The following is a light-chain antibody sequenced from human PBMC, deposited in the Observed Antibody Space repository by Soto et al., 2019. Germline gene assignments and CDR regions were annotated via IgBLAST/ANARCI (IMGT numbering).Light chain of an antibody. Sequence: QSALTQPASVSGSPGQSITISCTGTSSDVGSYNLVSWYQQHPGKAPKLMIYEGSKRPSGVSNRFSGSKSGNTASLTISGLQAEDEADYYCCLYTSSSTPCVFGTGTKLTVL. CDR1: SSDVGSYNL. CDR2: EGS. V-gene: IGLV2-14*02. CDR3: CLYTSSSTPCV. J-gene: IGLJ1*01.